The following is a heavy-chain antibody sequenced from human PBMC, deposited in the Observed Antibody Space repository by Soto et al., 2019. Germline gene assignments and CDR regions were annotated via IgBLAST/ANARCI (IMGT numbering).Heavy chain of an antibody. V-gene: IGHV1-8*01. Sequence: QVQLVQSGAEVKKPGASMKVSCKASGYTFINSDINWVRQASGQGLEWMGWMNPKSGDTGYAQKFQCRVTMTANTTVTTASLDLSRPTSEAAAVYLSAREAYGSSCVSRGNEFDPWGQGTLVTVSS. J-gene: IGHJ5*02. D-gene: IGHD6-6*01. CDR2: MNPKSGDT. CDR3: AREAYGSSCVSRGNEFDP. CDR1: GYTFINSD.